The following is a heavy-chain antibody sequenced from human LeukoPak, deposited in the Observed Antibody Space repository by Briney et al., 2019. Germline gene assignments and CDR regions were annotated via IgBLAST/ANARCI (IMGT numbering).Heavy chain of an antibody. CDR2: IYSGGST. CDR1: GLTVSSNY. D-gene: IGHD3-22*01. Sequence: PGGSLRLSCAASGLTVSSNYMSWVRQAPGKGLEWVSVIYSGGSTYYADSVKGRFTISRDNSKNTLYLQMNSLRAEDTAVYYCARGTPLYDSSGDDAFDIWGQGTMVTVSS. CDR3: ARGTPLYDSSGDDAFDI. J-gene: IGHJ3*02. V-gene: IGHV3-53*01.